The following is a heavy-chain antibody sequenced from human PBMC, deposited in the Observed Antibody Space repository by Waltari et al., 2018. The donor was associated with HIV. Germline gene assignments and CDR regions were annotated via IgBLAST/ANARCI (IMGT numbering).Heavy chain of an antibody. CDR1: GFTFSSIG. Sequence: QVQLVESGGGVVQPGETIRLACAGSGFTFSSIGSHWVRQAPGKGLGWVAFIRYDGSNKYHAESVKGRFTTSRDNSKNTLYLLMNSLRPEDTAVYYCAKDVSPGYGMDVWGQGTTVTVSS. CDR2: IRYDGSNK. V-gene: IGHV3-30*02. D-gene: IGHD3-16*02. J-gene: IGHJ6*02. CDR3: AKDVSPGYGMDV.